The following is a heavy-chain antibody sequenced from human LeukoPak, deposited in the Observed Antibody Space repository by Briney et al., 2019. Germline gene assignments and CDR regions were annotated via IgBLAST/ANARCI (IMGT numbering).Heavy chain of an antibody. J-gene: IGHJ4*02. V-gene: IGHV4-59*08. D-gene: IGHD6-13*01. CDR1: GGSISSLH. Sequence: PSETLSLTCTVSGGSISSLHWSWIRQPPGKGLEWIGYIYYSGSTNYNPSLKSRVTISVDTSKNQFSLRLNSVTAADTAVYYCARLSSGSSSWYDIDYWGQGTLVTVSS. CDR2: IYYSGST. CDR3: ARLSSGSSSWYDIDY.